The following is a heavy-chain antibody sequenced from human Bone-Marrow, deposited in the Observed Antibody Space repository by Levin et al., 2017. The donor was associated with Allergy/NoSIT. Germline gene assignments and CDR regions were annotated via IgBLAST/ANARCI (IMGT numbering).Heavy chain of an antibody. CDR2: IIPIFGTT. J-gene: IGHJ6*03. CDR1: GGSFSSYG. V-gene: IGHV1-69*06. CDR3: AGGYYASGSTYYYYYYMDV. Sequence: AASVKVSCKASGGSFSSYGISWVRQAPGQGLEWMGGIIPIFGTTNYAQKFQGRVTITADKSTSTAYMDLSSLTSEDSAVYYCAGGYYASGSTYYYYYYMDVWGKGTTVTVSS. D-gene: IGHD3-10*01.